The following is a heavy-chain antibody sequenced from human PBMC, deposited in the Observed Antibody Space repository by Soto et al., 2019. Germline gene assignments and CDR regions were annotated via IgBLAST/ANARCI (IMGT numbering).Heavy chain of an antibody. J-gene: IGHJ4*02. CDR2: ISYDGSNK. V-gene: IGHV3-30*18. D-gene: IGHD5-12*01. CDR3: AKDPLYSGLSLSFDY. CDR1: GFTFSSYG. Sequence: GGSLRLSCAASGFTFSSYGMHWVRQAPGKGLEWVAVISYDGSNKYYADSVKGRFTISRDNSKNTLYLQMNSLRAEDTAVYYCAKDPLYSGLSLSFDYWGQGTLVTVSS.